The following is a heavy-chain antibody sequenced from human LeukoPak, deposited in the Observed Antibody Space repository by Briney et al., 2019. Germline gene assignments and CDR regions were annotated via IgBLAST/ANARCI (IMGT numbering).Heavy chain of an antibody. CDR3: AKVHGYSFGYFDY. V-gene: IGHV3-9*01. D-gene: IGHD5-18*01. CDR1: GFTFDDNA. Sequence: SLRLSCAASGFTFDDNAMHWVRQAPGKGLEWVSGISWNSGIIDYADSVKGRFTISRDNAKNSLYLQMNSLRTEDTALYYCAKVHGYSFGYFDYWGQGALVTVSS. J-gene: IGHJ4*02. CDR2: ISWNSGII.